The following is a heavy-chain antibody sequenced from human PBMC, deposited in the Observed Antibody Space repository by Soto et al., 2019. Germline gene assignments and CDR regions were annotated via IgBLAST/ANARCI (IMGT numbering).Heavy chain of an antibody. CDR3: ARDSRTGDAFDI. J-gene: IGHJ3*02. Sequence: QVQLVQSGAEVKKPGASVKVSCKASGYTXTSYAMHWVRQAPGQXPEWMGWINAGNGNTKYSQKFQGRVTITRDTSASTACMELSSLRSEDTAVYYCARDSRTGDAFDIWGQGTMVTVSS. V-gene: IGHV1-3*01. CDR2: INAGNGNT. CDR1: GYTXTSYA.